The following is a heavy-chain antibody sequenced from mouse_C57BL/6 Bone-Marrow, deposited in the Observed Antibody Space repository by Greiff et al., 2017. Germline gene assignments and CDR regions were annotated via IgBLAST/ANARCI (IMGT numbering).Heavy chain of an antibody. CDR1: GFSFNTYV. CDR2: IRSKSNNYAT. D-gene: IGHD1-1*01. CDR3: VGHNGSSYVGWYFDV. V-gene: IGHV10-1*01. J-gene: IGHJ1*03. Sequence: EVKLMESGGGLVQPKGSLKLSCAASGFSFNTYVMNWVRQAPGKGLEWVARIRSKSNNYATYYADSVKDRFTISRADSESMLYLQMNNLKTEGTAMYYYVGHNGSSYVGWYFDVWGTGTTVTVSS.